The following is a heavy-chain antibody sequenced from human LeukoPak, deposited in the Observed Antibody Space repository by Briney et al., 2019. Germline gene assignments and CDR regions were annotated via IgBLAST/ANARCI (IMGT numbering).Heavy chain of an antibody. V-gene: IGHV1-69*05. J-gene: IGHJ4*02. CDR2: IIPIFGTA. CDR3: ASYYYGSGSYYNHETFDC. Sequence: SVKVSCKASGGTFSRYAISGVRQAPGQGLEWMGRIIPIFGTANYAQKFQGRVTITTDESTSTAYMELSSLRSEDTAVYYCASYYYGSGSYYNHETFDCWGQGTLVTVSS. D-gene: IGHD3-10*01. CDR1: GGTFSRYA.